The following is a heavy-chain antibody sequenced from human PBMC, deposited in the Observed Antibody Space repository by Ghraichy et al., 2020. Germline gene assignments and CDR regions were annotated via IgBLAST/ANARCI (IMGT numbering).Heavy chain of an antibody. CDR2: IDHRGGT. V-gene: IGHV4-34*08. CDR3: ASITRAGAFDF. J-gene: IGHJ5*01. D-gene: IGHD4/OR15-4a*01. Sequence: SETLSLTCDVSGATLSEYYFTWIRQPPGKALEWIGEIDHRGGTDYNPSLQSRVSISVDTSQNQLSLKLRSVTAADTSVYYCASITRAGAFDFWGHGSLVPVSS. CDR1: GATLSEYY.